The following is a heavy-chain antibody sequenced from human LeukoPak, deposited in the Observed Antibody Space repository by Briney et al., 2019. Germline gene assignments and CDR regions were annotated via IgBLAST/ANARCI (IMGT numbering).Heavy chain of an antibody. CDR3: AIRLVTTFAGFDY. CDR1: GYTFTTYY. CDR2: INPSGGST. Sequence: ASVKVSCKASGYTFTTYYMHWVRQAPGQGLEWMGIINPSGGSTSYAQKFQGGVTMTRDMSTSTVYMELSSLRSEDTAVYYCAIRLVTTFAGFDYWGQGTLVTVSS. V-gene: IGHV1-46*01. D-gene: IGHD4-17*01. J-gene: IGHJ4*02.